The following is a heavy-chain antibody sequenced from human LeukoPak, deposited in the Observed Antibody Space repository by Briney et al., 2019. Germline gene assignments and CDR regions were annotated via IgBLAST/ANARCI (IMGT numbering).Heavy chain of an antibody. Sequence: SETLSLTCTVSGGSISSYYWRWIRQPPGKGLEWIGYIYYSGYTNYNPSLKSRVTISLDTSRNKFSLKLSSVTAADTAVYYCARGQVYFEFWGQGTLVTVSS. J-gene: IGHJ4*02. CDR1: GGSISSYY. V-gene: IGHV4-59*01. CDR3: ARGQVYFEF. CDR2: IYYSGYT.